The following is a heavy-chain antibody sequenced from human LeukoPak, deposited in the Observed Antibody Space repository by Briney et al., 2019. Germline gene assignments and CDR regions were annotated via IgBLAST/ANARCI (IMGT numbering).Heavy chain of an antibody. J-gene: IGHJ3*01. CDR2: IITSGTYV. D-gene: IGHD3-16*01. CDR3: ARGAGTYRGGVFDF. V-gene: IGHV3-21*01. Sequence: PGGSLRLSCAASGFTFSSYAMNWVRQAPGKGLEWVSSIITSGTYVFYADSVKGRFTISRDNAKNSLYLQMNSLRAEDTAVYYCARGAGTYRGGVFDFWGQGTMLTVSS. CDR1: GFTFSSYA.